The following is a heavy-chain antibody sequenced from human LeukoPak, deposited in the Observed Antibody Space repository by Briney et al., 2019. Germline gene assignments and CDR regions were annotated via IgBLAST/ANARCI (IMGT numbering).Heavy chain of an antibody. CDR1: GFTFSSYA. J-gene: IGHJ4*02. D-gene: IGHD2-2*01. Sequence: GGSLRLSCAASGFTFSSYALHWVRQAPGKGLECVSAISSNGGSTYYANSVKGRFTISRDNSKNTLYLQMGSLRAEDMAVYYCARGLHPIVVVPAATGYWGQGTLVTVPS. V-gene: IGHV3-64*01. CDR3: ARGLHPIVVVPAATGY. CDR2: ISSNGGST.